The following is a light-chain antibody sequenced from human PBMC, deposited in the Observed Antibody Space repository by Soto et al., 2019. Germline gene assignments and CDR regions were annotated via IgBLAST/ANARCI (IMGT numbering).Light chain of an antibody. J-gene: IGLJ2*01. CDR2: LEGSGSY. V-gene: IGLV4-60*02. CDR1: SGHSSYI. CDR3: ETWDSNIPV. Sequence: QSVLTQSSSASASLGSSVKLTCTLSSGHSSYIIAWHQQQPGKAPRYLMKLEGSGSYNKGSGVPDSFSGSSSGADRYLTISNLQFEDEADYYCETWDSNIPVFGGGTKLTVL.